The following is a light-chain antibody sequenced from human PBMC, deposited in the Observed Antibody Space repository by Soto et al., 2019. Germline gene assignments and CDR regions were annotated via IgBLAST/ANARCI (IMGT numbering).Light chain of an antibody. Sequence: DIQMTQSPSSLSASVGDRVTITCRASQSISSYLNWYQQIPGKAPKLLIYAASSLQSGVPSRFSGSGSGTDFTLTISSLQPEDFATYYCQQSYESPLTFGEGTKVEIK. J-gene: IGKJ4*01. CDR1: QSISSY. CDR2: AAS. V-gene: IGKV1-39*01. CDR3: QQSYESPLT.